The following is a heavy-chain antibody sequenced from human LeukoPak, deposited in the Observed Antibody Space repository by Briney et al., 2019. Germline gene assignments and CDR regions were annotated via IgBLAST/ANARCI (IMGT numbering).Heavy chain of an antibody. D-gene: IGHD5-24*01. CDR2: INSDGSST. CDR1: GFTFSSYW. Sequence: GGSLRLSCAASGFTFSSYWMHWVRQAPGKGLVWVSRINSDGSSTNYADSVKGRFTISRDNAKNTLYLQMNSLRAEDTAVYYCARDGYNSDFGDYWGQGTLVTVSS. V-gene: IGHV3-74*01. CDR3: ARDGYNSDFGDY. J-gene: IGHJ4*02.